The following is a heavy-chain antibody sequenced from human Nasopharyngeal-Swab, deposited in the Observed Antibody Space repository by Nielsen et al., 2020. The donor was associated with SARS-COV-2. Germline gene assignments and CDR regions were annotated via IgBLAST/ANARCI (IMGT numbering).Heavy chain of an antibody. Sequence: GGSLRLSCAASGFTFNSHGMHWVRQAPGKGLEWVAVISFDGSKKYYADSVKGRFTISRDNSKNTLYLQMNSLRAEDTAVYYCAKDTRSNYYGSGSYYGYAFDIWGQGTMVTVSS. CDR2: ISFDGSKK. V-gene: IGHV3-30*18. CDR1: GFTFNSHG. J-gene: IGHJ3*02. CDR3: AKDTRSNYYGSGSYYGYAFDI. D-gene: IGHD3-10*01.